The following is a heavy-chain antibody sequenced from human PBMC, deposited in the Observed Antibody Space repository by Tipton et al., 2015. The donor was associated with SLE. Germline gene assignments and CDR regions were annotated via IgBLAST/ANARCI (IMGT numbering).Heavy chain of an antibody. D-gene: IGHD3-22*01. CDR2: ISYDGSNK. CDR1: GFTFSSYA. V-gene: IGHV3-30-3*01. Sequence: RSLRLSCAASGFTFSSYAMHWVRQAPGKGLEWVAVISYDGSNKYYADSVKGRFTISRDNSKNTLYLQMNSLRAEDTAVYYCASLGVPDSSGFHAFDIWGQGTMVTVSS. J-gene: IGHJ3*02. CDR3: ASLGVPDSSGFHAFDI.